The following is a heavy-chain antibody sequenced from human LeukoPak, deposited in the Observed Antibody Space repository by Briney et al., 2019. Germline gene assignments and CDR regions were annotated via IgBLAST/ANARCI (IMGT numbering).Heavy chain of an antibody. Sequence: GGSLRLSCAASGFTFSSYWMHWVRQAPGKGLVWVSRINSDGSSTSYADSVKGRFTISRDNAKNTLYLHMNSLRAEDTAVYYCAKYRASVWFGEGQFDYWGQGTLVTVSS. CDR2: INSDGSST. J-gene: IGHJ4*02. CDR1: GFTFSSYW. V-gene: IGHV3-74*01. D-gene: IGHD3-10*01. CDR3: AKYRASVWFGEGQFDY.